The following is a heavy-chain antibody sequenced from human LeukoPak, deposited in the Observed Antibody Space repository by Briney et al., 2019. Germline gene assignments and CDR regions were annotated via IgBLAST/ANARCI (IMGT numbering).Heavy chain of an antibody. V-gene: IGHV3-30*02. Sequence: GGSLRLSCAASGFTFSSYGMHWVRQAPGKGLEWVAFIRYDGSNKYYADSVKGRFTISRDNSKNTLYLQMNSLRAEDTAVYYCATSAGTVAGNDYWGQETLVTVSS. D-gene: IGHD6-19*01. J-gene: IGHJ4*02. CDR3: ATSAGTVAGNDY. CDR2: IRYDGSNK. CDR1: GFTFSSYG.